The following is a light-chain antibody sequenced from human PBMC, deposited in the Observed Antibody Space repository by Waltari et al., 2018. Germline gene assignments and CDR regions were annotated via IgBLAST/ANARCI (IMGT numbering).Light chain of an antibody. CDR2: EVS. J-gene: IGLJ1*01. CDR3: SSYTSSSTPYV. Sequence: QSALTQPADVSGSPGHSITISVSGTSSYVGDYNYVSWYQHHPGNAHTLMIYEVSNRPSGVSNRFSGSKSGNTASLTISWLQAEDEADYYCSSYTSSSTPYVFGTGTKVTVL. V-gene: IGLV2-14*01. CDR1: SSYVGDYNY.